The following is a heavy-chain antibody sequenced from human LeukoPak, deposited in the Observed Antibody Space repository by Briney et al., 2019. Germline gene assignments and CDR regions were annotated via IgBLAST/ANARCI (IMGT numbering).Heavy chain of an antibody. D-gene: IGHD6-19*01. CDR1: NVSISSGSHY. CDR2: IYAGGRS. V-gene: IGHV4-61*02. Sequence: SETLSLTCTVSNVSISSGSHYWNWIRQPAGKGLEWIGRIYAGGRSKYNPSLRSRVTISVDTSKNQFSLRLSSVTATDTGVYYCASDHSGWLGLGYWGQGTLVSVSS. CDR3: ASDHSGWLGLGY. J-gene: IGHJ4*02.